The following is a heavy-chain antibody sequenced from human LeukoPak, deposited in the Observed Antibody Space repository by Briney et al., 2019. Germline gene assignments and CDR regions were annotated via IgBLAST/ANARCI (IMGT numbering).Heavy chain of an antibody. V-gene: IGHV3-21*04. Sequence: GGSLRLSCAASGLTFSNYNMNWVRQAPGKGLEWVSSISTSGSYIYYANSMKGRFTISRDNAKNSLYLQMNSLRAEDTAVYYCTRVYYYGSGSHHYYYYYMDVWGKGTTVTVSS. CDR1: GLTFSNYN. CDR2: ISTSGSYI. D-gene: IGHD3-10*01. J-gene: IGHJ6*03. CDR3: TRVYYYGSGSHHYYYYYMDV.